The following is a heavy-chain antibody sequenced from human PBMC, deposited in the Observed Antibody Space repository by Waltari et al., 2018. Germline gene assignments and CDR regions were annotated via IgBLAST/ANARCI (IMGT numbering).Heavy chain of an antibody. Sequence: QVQLQESGPGLVKPSETLSLTCTISGGFSSSYYWTWIRQPPGKGLEWIGYVAYTRSTTYNPSLKSRVTLSIDSSKNQFSLKLNYVTAADTAVYFCARDKSGYGDYFEYWGQGILVTVSS. J-gene: IGHJ4*02. CDR2: VAYTRST. D-gene: IGHD4-17*01. CDR3: ARDKSGYGDYFEY. CDR1: GGFSSSYY. V-gene: IGHV4-59*01.